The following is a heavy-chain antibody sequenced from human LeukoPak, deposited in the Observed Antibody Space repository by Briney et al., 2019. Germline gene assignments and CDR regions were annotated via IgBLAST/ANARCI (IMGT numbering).Heavy chain of an antibody. D-gene: IGHD1-26*01. J-gene: IGHJ5*02. CDR3: VRESERSGWFDH. Sequence: PGGSLRLSCAAPGLITEDYAIHWVRQAPGEGLEWVSLISGDGGSTFYADSVRGRFTISRDNSKNSLSLQMSSLRSEDTALYFCVRESERSGWFDHWGQGTLVTVSS. CDR1: GLITEDYA. CDR2: ISGDGGST. V-gene: IGHV3-43*02.